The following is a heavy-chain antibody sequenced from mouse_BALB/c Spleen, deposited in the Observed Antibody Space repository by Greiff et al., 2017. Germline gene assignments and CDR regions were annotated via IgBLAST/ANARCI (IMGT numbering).Heavy chain of an antibody. Sequence: EVMLVESGGGLVQPGGSRKLSCAASGFTFSSFGMHWVRQAPEKGLEWVAYISSGSSTIYYADTVKGRFTISRDNPKNTLFLQMTSLRSEDTAMYYCARSAYAIDYWGQGTSVTVSA. D-gene: IGHD6-1*01. CDR3: ARSAYAIDY. V-gene: IGHV5-17*02. CDR1: GFTFSSFG. CDR2: ISSGSSTI. J-gene: IGHJ4*01.